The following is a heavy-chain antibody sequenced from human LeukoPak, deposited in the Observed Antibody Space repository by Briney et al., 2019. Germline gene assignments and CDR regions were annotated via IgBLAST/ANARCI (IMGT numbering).Heavy chain of an antibody. Sequence: GGSLRLSCAASGFTFSSYSMNWVRQAPGKGLEWVSSITSSSSYIYYADSVKGRSTISRDNAKNSLYLQMNSLRAEDTAVYYCAREMLAAVAAQSWGQGTLVTVSS. CDR1: GFTFSSYS. J-gene: IGHJ5*02. V-gene: IGHV3-21*01. CDR2: ITSSSSYI. D-gene: IGHD6-19*01. CDR3: AREMLAAVAAQS.